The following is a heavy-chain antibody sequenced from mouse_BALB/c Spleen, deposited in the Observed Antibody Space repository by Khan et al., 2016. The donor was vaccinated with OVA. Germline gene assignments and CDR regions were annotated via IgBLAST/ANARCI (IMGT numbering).Heavy chain of an antibody. J-gene: IGHJ4*01. CDR3: SKGVWYYYYTLDY. CDR2: IWGGGSK. D-gene: IGHD1-1*02. CDR1: GFSLSDYG. Sequence: VKLEESGPGLMAPSQNLSLTCTVSGFSLSDYGVSWIRQPPGKGLEWLGVIWGGGSKYYNSALKYSLCISKSNSKSQVFLKMSSLQSDDTAMFYCSKGVWYYYYTLDYWGQGTSVTVSS. V-gene: IGHV2-6-5*01.